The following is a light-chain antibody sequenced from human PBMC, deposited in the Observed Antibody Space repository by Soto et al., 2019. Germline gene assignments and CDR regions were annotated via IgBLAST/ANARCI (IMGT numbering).Light chain of an antibody. J-gene: IGKJ1*01. CDR1: QSIGIY. CDR3: QQSYTSPRT. CDR2: DAS. Sequence: DIQMTQSPSSLSASVGDRVTITCRASQSIGIYLNWYQQKPGTAPEILIYDASSVQSGVPSRFSGSGSWTEFTLTISSLQPDDFATYFCQQSYTSPRTFGQGTKL. V-gene: IGKV1-39*01.